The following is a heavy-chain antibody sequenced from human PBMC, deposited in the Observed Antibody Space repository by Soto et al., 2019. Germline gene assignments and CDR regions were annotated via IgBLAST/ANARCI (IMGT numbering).Heavy chain of an antibody. CDR1: GYTFTSYG. J-gene: IGHJ6*02. CDR3: AREQWLVNYYYYYGMDV. D-gene: IGHD6-19*01. V-gene: IGHV1-18*01. Sequence: GASVKVSCKASGYTFTSYGISWVRQAPGQGLEWMGWISAYNGNTNYAQKLQGRVTMTTDTSTSTAYMELRSLRSDDTAVYYCAREQWLVNYYYYYGMDVWGQGTTVTVSS. CDR2: ISAYNGNT.